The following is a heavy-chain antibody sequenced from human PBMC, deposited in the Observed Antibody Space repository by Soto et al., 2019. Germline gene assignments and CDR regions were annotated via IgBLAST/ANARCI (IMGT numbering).Heavy chain of an antibody. J-gene: IGHJ4*02. V-gene: IGHV4-31*03. CDR3: ASLSPPYDSSGHDY. Sequence: SETLSLTCTVSGGSISSGGYYWSWIRQHPGKGLEWIGYIYYSGSTYYNPSLKSRVTISVDASKNQFSLKLSSVTAADTAVYYCASLSPPYDSSGHDYWGQGTLVTVSS. CDR2: IYYSGST. CDR1: GGSISSGGYY. D-gene: IGHD3-22*01.